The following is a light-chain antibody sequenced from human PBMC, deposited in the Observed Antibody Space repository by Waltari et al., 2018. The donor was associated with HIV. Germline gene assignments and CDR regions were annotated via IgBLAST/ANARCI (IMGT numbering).Light chain of an antibody. J-gene: IGLJ2*01. V-gene: IGLV2-8*01. CDR2: EVS. CDR1: SSDVGGYNY. CDR3: SSYAGSNFVV. Sequence: QSALTQPPSASGSPGQSATISCTGTSSDVGGYNYFSWYQHHPGKAPKLMIYEVSKRPSGVPDRFSGSKSGNTASLTVSGLQAEDEADYYCSSYAGSNFVVFGGGTKLTVL.